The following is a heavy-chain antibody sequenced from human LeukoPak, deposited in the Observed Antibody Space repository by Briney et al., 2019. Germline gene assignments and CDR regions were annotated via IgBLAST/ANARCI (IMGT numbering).Heavy chain of an antibody. Sequence: PSETLSLTCAVYGGSFSGYYWSWIRQPPGKGLEWIGEINHSGSTNYNPSLKSRVTISVDTSKNQFSLKLSSVTAADTAVYYCARPRVSPFVFRYYFDYGAREPLATVPS. J-gene: IGHJ4*02. V-gene: IGHV4-34*01. CDR1: GGSFSGYY. D-gene: IGHD5/OR15-5a*01. CDR3: ARPRVSPFVFRYYFDY. CDR2: INHSGST.